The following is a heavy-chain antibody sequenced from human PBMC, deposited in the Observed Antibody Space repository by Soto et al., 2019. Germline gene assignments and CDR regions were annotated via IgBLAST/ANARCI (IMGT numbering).Heavy chain of an antibody. V-gene: IGHV4-39*01. CDR2: IYYSGST. J-gene: IGHJ3*02. CDR1: GGSISSSSYY. Sequence: QLQLQESGPGLVKPSETLSLTCTVSGGSISSSSYYWGWIRQPPGKGLEWIGSIYYSGSTYYNPSLKSRVTSSVDTSKNQFSLKLSSVTAADTDVYYCARPSPRYCSGGSCLEFPDAFDIWGQGTMVTVSS. D-gene: IGHD2-15*01. CDR3: ARPSPRYCSGGSCLEFPDAFDI.